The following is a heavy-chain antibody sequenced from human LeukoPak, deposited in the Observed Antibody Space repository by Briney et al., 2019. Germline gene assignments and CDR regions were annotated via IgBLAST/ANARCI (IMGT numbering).Heavy chain of an antibody. D-gene: IGHD3-22*01. J-gene: IGHJ4*02. CDR2: ISFDGTKS. CDR3: ARSRVANDSSGYYFKLDY. Sequence: GGSLRLSCAASGFTFSNYAIHWVRQAPGKGLEWVAVISFDGTKSYYADSVKGRFTISRDNSKYTLFLQTNSLRAEDTAVYYCARSRVANDSSGYYFKLDYWGQGTLVTVSS. CDR1: GFTFSNYA. V-gene: IGHV3-30*04.